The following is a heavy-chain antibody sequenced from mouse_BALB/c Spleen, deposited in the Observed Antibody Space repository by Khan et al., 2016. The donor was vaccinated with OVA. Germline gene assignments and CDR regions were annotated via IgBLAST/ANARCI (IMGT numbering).Heavy chain of an antibody. CDR1: GFSLTSYG. D-gene: IGHD2-1*01. CDR3: ARYYGNYGWYFDV. Sequence: VQLKESRPGLVAPSQSLSITCTVSGFSLTSYGVHWVRQPPGKGLEWLGVIWTGGSTNYNSALMSRLSISKDNSKSQVFLKMNSLQTDDTVMYYCARYYGNYGWYFDVWGAGTTVTVSS. J-gene: IGHJ1*01. V-gene: IGHV2-9*02. CDR2: IWTGGST.